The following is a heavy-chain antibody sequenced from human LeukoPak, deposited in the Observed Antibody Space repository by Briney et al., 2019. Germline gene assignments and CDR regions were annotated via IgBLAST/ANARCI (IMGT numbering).Heavy chain of an antibody. J-gene: IGHJ4*02. Sequence: EPGRSLRLSCAASGLTFSSYAMHWVRQAPGKGLEWVAVISYDGSNKYYADSVKGRFTISRDNSKNTLYLQMNSLRAEDTAVYYCARDPTSGSAAFDYWGQGTLVTVSS. CDR2: ISYDGSNK. D-gene: IGHD5-12*01. CDR3: ARDPTSGSAAFDY. V-gene: IGHV3-30*04. CDR1: GLTFSSYA.